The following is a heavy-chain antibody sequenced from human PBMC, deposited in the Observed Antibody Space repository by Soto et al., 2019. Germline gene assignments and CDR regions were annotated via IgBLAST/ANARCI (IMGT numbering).Heavy chain of an antibody. V-gene: IGHV3-48*01. J-gene: IGHJ1*01. CDR1: GFTFSSYI. D-gene: IGHD6-13*01. CDR2: VTSSSSTI. Sequence: GGSLRLSCAASGFTFSSYIMNWVRQAPGKGLEWVSYVTSSSSTIYYADSVKGRFTISRDNAKNSLYLQMNSLRAEDTAVYYCARDLGSSWYPEYFQHWGQGTLVTVSS. CDR3: ARDLGSSWYPEYFQH.